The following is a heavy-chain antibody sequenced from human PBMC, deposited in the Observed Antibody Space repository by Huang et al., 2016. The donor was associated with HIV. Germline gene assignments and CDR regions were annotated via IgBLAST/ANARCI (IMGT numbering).Heavy chain of an antibody. D-gene: IGHD3-16*01. CDR2: INHSGRT. Sequence: QVQLHQWGAGLLKPSETLSLTCAVYGGSFSGPNWTWIRQTPGKGLEWIGEINHSGRTNYSPSRKRRVTISLDPSKSQFSLRLRSVTAADTAVYYCARGRGDARGFLGLDFWGQGTLVTVSS. CDR3: ARGRGDARGFLGLDF. V-gene: IGHV4-34*01. J-gene: IGHJ4*02. CDR1: GGSFSGPN.